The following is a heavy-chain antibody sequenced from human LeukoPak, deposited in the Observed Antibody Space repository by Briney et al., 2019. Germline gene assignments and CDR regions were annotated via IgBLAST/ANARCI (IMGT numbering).Heavy chain of an antibody. CDR1: GYTFTGYY. D-gene: IGHD1-26*01. CDR2: INPNSGGT. CDR3: AREGVIVGAAGGDY. V-gene: IGHV1-2*02. J-gene: IGHJ4*02. Sequence: GASVKVSCMASGYTFTGYYMHWVRQAPGQGLEWMGWINPNSGGTNYAQKFAGRVTMTRDTSISTAYMELSRLRSDDTAVYYCAREGVIVGAAGGDYWGQGTLVTVSS.